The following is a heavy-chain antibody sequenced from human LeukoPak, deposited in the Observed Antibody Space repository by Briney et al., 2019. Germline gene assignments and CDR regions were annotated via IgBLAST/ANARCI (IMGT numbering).Heavy chain of an antibody. Sequence: GGSLRLSCAASGFTFSSYSMNWVRQAPGKGLEWVSSITSSSSYIYYADSVKGRFIISRDNAKHSLYLQMNSLRAEDTAVYYCAKERVELLWFGELLSPLDYWGQGTLVTVSS. D-gene: IGHD3-10*01. J-gene: IGHJ4*02. CDR3: AKERVELLWFGELLSPLDY. CDR1: GFTFSSYS. V-gene: IGHV3-21*04. CDR2: ITSSSSYI.